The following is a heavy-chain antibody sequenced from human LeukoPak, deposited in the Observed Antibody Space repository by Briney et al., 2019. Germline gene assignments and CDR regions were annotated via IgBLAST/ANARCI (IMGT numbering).Heavy chain of an antibody. CDR3: ASKGAARSDAFDI. J-gene: IGHJ3*02. CDR1: GFTFDDYG. Sequence: GGSLRLSCAASGFTFDDYGMSWVRQAPGKGLEWVSGINWNGGSTGYADSVKGRFTISRDNAKNSLYPQMNSLRAEDTAVYYCASKGAARSDAFDIWGQGTMVTVSS. CDR2: INWNGGST. V-gene: IGHV3-20*04. D-gene: IGHD6-6*01.